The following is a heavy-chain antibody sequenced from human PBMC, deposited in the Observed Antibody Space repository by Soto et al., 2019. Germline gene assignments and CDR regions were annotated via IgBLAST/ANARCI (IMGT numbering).Heavy chain of an antibody. J-gene: IGHJ4*02. D-gene: IGHD3-10*01. CDR2: ISGSADST. CDR1: GFTFYSYA. CDR3: AKGHYYFPSGSYYGS. V-gene: IGHV3-23*01. Sequence: PGGSLRLSCAASGFTFYSYAMSWVRQAPGKGLEWVSVISGSADSTYYADSVKGRFTISRDNSKNTVFLQMNNLRAEDTAVYYCAKGHYYFPSGSYYGSWGQGTLVTVSS.